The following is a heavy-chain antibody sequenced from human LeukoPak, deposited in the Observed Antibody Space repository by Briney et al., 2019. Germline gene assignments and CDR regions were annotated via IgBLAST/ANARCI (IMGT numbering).Heavy chain of an antibody. Sequence: ASVTVSCTASGYTFTSYYMHWVRQAPGQGIEWMGIINPSGGSTTYAQKFQGRVTMTRDTSTSTVYMELSSLRSEDTAVYYCASSFAEDWYGDVWGQGTTVTVSS. CDR1: GYTFTSYY. D-gene: IGHD2-21*01. CDR3: ASSFAEDWYGDV. CDR2: INPSGGST. V-gene: IGHV1-46*01. J-gene: IGHJ6*02.